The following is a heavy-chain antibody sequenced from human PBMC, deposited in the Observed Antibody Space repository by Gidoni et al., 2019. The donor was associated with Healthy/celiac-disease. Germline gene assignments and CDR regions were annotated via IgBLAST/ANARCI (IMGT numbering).Heavy chain of an antibody. Sequence: QVQLVESGGGVVQPGRSLRLSCAASGFTFSSYGMHLVRQAPGKGLEWVAVIWYDGSNKYYADSVKGRFTISRDNSKNTLYLQMNSLRAEDTAVYYCARGVEYSSGYGGDYYYYGMDVWGQGTTVTVSS. CDR3: ARGVEYSSGYGGDYYYYGMDV. V-gene: IGHV3-33*01. D-gene: IGHD6-19*01. J-gene: IGHJ6*02. CDR2: IWYDGSNK. CDR1: GFTFSSYG.